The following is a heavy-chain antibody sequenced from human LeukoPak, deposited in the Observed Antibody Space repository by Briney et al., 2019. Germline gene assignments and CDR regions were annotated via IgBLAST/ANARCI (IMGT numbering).Heavy chain of an antibody. D-gene: IGHD5-24*01. J-gene: IGHJ4*02. CDR3: XREQRWLQPIIDY. Sequence: TGGSLRLSCAASGLTFNNYWMSWVRQAPGKGLEWVSSISSSSSYIYYADSVKGRFTISRDNAKNSLYLQMNSLRAEDTAVYYXXREQRWLQPIIDYWGQGTLVTVSS. V-gene: IGHV3-21*01. CDR1: GLTFNNYW. CDR2: ISSSSSYI.